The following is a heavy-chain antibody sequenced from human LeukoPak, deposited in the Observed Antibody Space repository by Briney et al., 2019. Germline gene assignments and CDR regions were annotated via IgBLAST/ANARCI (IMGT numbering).Heavy chain of an antibody. J-gene: IGHJ4*02. Sequence: PGGSLRLSCAASGLTFSNYDMSWVRQAPGKGLEWVSGISGSGGSTYHADSVKGCFTISRDNSKNTLYLQMNSLRAEDTAVYYCAKELDSSGYFDYWGQGTLVTVSS. CDR2: ISGSGGST. CDR3: AKELDSSGYFDY. V-gene: IGHV3-23*01. D-gene: IGHD3-22*01. CDR1: GLTFSNYD.